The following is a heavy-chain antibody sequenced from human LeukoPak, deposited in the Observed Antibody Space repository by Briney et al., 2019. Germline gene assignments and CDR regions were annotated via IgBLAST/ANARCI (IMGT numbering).Heavy chain of an antibody. D-gene: IGHD3-22*01. Sequence: GGSLRLSCTASGFKFDDYGMTWVRQAPGKGLEWVAVISYDGGNKYYADSVKGRFTISRDNSKNTLYLQMNSLRAEDTAVYYCAPISQSSGRGVDYWGQGTLVTVSS. V-gene: IGHV3-30*03. CDR2: ISYDGGNK. CDR3: APISQSSGRGVDY. CDR1: GFKFDDYG. J-gene: IGHJ4*02.